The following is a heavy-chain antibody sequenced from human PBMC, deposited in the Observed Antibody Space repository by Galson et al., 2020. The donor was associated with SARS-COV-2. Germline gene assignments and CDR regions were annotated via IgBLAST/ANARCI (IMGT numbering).Heavy chain of an antibody. Sequence: SETLSLTCTVSGGSISSHYWTWIRQPPGKGLEWIGSIHYTGTTEYNPSLKSRATISLDTSNLQFSLNLNSVTAADTAVYYCARGRLIRFGAFDDWGQGSLVTVSS. J-gene: IGHJ4*02. CDR2: IHYTGTT. CDR3: ARGRLIRFGAFDD. D-gene: IGHD3-10*01. V-gene: IGHV4-59*11. CDR1: GGSISSHY.